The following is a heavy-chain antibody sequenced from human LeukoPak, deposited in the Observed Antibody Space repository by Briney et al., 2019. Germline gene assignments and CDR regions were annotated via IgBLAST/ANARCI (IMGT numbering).Heavy chain of an antibody. CDR1: GFTFNNYN. J-gene: IGHJ6*03. V-gene: IGHV3-21*01. D-gene: IGHD1-26*01. CDR3: ARDPYSGNYGAYYYYYMDV. CDR2: TTSSSTYI. Sequence: GGSLRLSCAASGFTFNNYNMNWVRQAPGKGLEWVSSTTSSSTYIYYADSVKGRFTISRDNAKNSLYLQMDSLRPEDTAVYYCARDPYSGNYGAYYYYYMDVWGKGTTVTISS.